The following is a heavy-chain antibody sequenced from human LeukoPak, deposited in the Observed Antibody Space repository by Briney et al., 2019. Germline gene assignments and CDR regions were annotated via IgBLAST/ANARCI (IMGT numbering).Heavy chain of an antibody. CDR2: IKEDGTEK. Sequence: PGGSLRLSCEASGFTFSSSWMNWVRQSPGKGLEWVANIKEDGTEKYYVDSVKGRFTIFRDNAKNSLYLQMNSLRAEDTALYYCVKDIGGAVAGTFDYWGQGSLVTVSS. J-gene: IGHJ4*02. CDR1: GFTFSSSW. CDR3: VKDIGGAVAGTFDY. V-gene: IGHV3-7*03. D-gene: IGHD6-19*01.